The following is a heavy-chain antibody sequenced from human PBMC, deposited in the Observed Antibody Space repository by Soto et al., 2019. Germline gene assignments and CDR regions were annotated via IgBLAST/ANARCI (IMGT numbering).Heavy chain of an antibody. CDR2: INPNSGGT. V-gene: IGHV1-2*04. CDR3: ARNGVVVVAARPGGPSYYYYGMDV. Sequence: ASVKVSCKASGYTFTGYYMHWVRQAPGQGLEWMGWINPNSGGTNYAQKFQGWVTMTRDTSISTAYMELSRLRSDDTAVYYCARNGVVVVAARPGGPSYYYYGMDVWGQGTTVTVSS. D-gene: IGHD2-15*01. CDR1: GYTFTGYY. J-gene: IGHJ6*02.